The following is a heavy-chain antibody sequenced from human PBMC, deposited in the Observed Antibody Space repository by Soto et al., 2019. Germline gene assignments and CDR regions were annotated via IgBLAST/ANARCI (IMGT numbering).Heavy chain of an antibody. V-gene: IGHV4-31*03. CDR1: GDSISSGAYY. CDR3: ARARQYYDCEFDP. Sequence: QVQLPESGPGLVKPSQTLSLTCTVSGDSISSGAYYWSWIRQHPGKGLESIGYISYSGRTYYNPSLKSRLTRSLDTSENQFSLKLTSVTAADTAMYSCARARQYYDCEFDPWGQGTLVTVSS. D-gene: IGHD3-22*01. J-gene: IGHJ5*02. CDR2: ISYSGRT.